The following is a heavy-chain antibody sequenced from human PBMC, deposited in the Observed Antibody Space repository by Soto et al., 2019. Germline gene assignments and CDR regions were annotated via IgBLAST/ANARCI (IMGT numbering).Heavy chain of an antibody. V-gene: IGHV3-21*01. Sequence: GGSLRLSCAGSGFTFSSYTMNWVRQAPGKGLEWVASISGTSTYIHYADSVKGRFTISRDNAKKSLYLQMNSLRAEDTAVYYCARVIIVRRGYFDFWGQGTLVTVSS. D-gene: IGHD2-2*01. J-gene: IGHJ4*02. CDR1: GFTFSSYT. CDR3: ARVIIVRRGYFDF. CDR2: ISGTSTYI.